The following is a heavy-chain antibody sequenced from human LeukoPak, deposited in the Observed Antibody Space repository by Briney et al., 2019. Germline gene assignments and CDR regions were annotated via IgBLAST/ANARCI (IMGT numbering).Heavy chain of an antibody. Sequence: GGSLRLSCAAPGVTFSRDAMSWGRQAPGKGGEWGSAISGSGSITYYAPSVKGRFTISTDNSKNPLYLQFNSLRAEDTAVYYCAKAEYYDFWSRYYSKASPGYWGQGTLVTVSS. D-gene: IGHD3-3*01. CDR3: AKAEYYDFWSRYYSKASPGY. V-gene: IGHV3-23*01. CDR1: GVTFSRDA. CDR2: ISGSGSIT. J-gene: IGHJ4*02.